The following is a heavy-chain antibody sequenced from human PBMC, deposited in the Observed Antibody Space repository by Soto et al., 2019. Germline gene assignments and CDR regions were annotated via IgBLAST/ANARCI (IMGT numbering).Heavy chain of an antibody. J-gene: IGHJ6*02. D-gene: IGHD3-9*01. CDR2: IWYDGSNK. CDR3: ARDRTYYDILTGLDYGMDV. CDR1: GFTFSSYG. V-gene: IGHV3-33*01. Sequence: QVQLVESGGGVVQPGRSLRLSCAASGFTFSSYGMHWVRQAPGKGLEWVAVIWYDGSNKYYADSVKGLFTISRDNSKTTLYLQMNSLRAEDTAVYYCARDRTYYDILTGLDYGMDVWGQGTTVTVSS.